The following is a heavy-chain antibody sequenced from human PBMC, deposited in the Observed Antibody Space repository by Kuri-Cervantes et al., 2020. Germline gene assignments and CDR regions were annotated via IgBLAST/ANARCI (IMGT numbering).Heavy chain of an antibody. J-gene: IGHJ6*03. V-gene: IGHV4-38-2*01. D-gene: IGHD5-18*01. CDR2: IFHSGST. Sequence: SQTLSLTCAVSGYSITSGYYWGWIRQPPGKGLEWIGTIFHSGSIFHSGSTYYNPSLKSRVTISADTSKNQFSLKLRSVTAADTAVYYCARVTRRHGYSYGQPEDYYYYYMDVWGKGTTVTVSS. CDR3: ARVTRRHGYSYGQPEDYYYYYMDV. CDR1: GYSITSGYY.